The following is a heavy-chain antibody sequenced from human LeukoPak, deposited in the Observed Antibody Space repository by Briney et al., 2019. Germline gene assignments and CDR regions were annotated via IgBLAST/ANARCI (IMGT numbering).Heavy chain of an antibody. CDR2: IYHSGST. CDR3: ARQWVVGSAGDNWFDP. D-gene: IGHD2-15*01. V-gene: IGHV4-38-2*01. Sequence: PGGSLRLSCAASGFTFSSYSMNWVRQAPGKGLEWIGSIYHSGSTYYNPSLKSRVTISVDTSKNQFSLKLSSVTAADTAVYYCARQWVVGSAGDNWFDPWGQGTLVTVSS. CDR1: GFTFSSYS. J-gene: IGHJ5*02.